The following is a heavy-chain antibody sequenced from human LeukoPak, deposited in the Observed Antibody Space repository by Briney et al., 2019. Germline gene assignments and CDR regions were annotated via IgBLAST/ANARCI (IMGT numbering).Heavy chain of an antibody. CDR1: GFTFSSYW. Sequence: TGGSLRLSCAASGFTFSSYWMHWVRQAPGKGLVWVSRINSDGSSTSYADSVKGRFTISRDNAKNTLYLQMNSLRAEDTTVYYCARVYDFWSGSYYYYCYGMDVWGQGTTVTVSS. CDR3: ARVYDFWSGSYYYYCYGMDV. CDR2: INSDGSST. V-gene: IGHV3-74*01. J-gene: IGHJ6*02. D-gene: IGHD3-3*01.